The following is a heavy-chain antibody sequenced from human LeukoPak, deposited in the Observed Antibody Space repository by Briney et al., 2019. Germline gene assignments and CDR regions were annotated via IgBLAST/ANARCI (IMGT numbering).Heavy chain of an antibody. CDR3: ARRPTASYCGGDCYPDAFDI. D-gene: IGHD2-21*01. Sequence: GASVKVSCKASGYTFTGYYMRWVRQAPGQGLEWMGWINPNSGGTNYAQKFQGRVTMTRDTSISTAYMELSRLRSDDTAVYYCARRPTASYCGGDCYPDAFDIWGQGTMVTVSS. J-gene: IGHJ3*02. V-gene: IGHV1-2*02. CDR2: INPNSGGT. CDR1: GYTFTGYY.